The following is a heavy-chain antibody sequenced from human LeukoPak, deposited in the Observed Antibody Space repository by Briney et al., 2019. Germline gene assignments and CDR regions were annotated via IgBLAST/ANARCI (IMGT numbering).Heavy chain of an antibody. J-gene: IGHJ4*02. Sequence: ASVKVSCKASGYTFTGYYMHWVRQAPGQGLEWMGWINPNSGGTNYAQKFQGRVTMTRDTSISTAYMELSRLRSDDTAVYYCARDSPTYDSSGYTDWGQGTLVTVSS. CDR1: GYTFTGYY. CDR2: INPNSGGT. V-gene: IGHV1-2*02. CDR3: ARDSPTYDSSGYTD. D-gene: IGHD3-22*01.